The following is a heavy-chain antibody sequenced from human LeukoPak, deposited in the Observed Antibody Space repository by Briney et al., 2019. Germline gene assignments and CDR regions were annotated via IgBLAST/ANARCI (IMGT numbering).Heavy chain of an antibody. CDR2: ISDSGGST. CDR3: AKRGVVIRVILVGFHKEAYYFES. J-gene: IGHJ4*02. V-gene: IGHV3-23*01. CDR1: GITLSNYG. D-gene: IGHD3/OR15-3a*01. Sequence: GGSLRLSCAVSGITLSNYGMSWVRQAPGKGLEWVAGISDSGGSTNYADSVKGRFTISRDNPKNTLYLQMNSPRAEDTAVYFCAKRGVVIRVILVGFHKEAYYFESWGQGALVTVSS.